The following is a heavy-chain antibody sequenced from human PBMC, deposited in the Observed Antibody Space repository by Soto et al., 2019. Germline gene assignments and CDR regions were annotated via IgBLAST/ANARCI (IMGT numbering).Heavy chain of an antibody. V-gene: IGHV1-2*02. CDR2: INPKNGGT. CDR1: GYTFTYFY. J-gene: IGHJ4*02. Sequence: ASVKVSCKTSGYTFTYFYIHWVRLAPGKGPEWMGWINPKNGGTSHAQKFQGRVTMNRDTSTSTVYMELSSLTSADSCIYYCARRDNDGSFDFWGQGTLVTVSS. CDR3: ARRDNDGSFDF. D-gene: IGHD3-10*01.